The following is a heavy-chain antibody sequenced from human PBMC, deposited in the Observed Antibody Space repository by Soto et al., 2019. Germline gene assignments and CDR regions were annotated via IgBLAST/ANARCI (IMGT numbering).Heavy chain of an antibody. CDR3: ARGLLGRGYFQH. V-gene: IGHV4-34*01. D-gene: IGHD2-15*01. J-gene: IGHJ1*01. Sequence: QVQLQQWGAGLLKPSETLSLTCAVYGGSFSGYYWSWIRQPPGKGLEWIGEINHSGSTNYNPSLKSRVTISVDTSKNQFSLKLSSVTAADTAVYYCARGLLGRGYFQHWGQGTLVTVSS. CDR1: GGSFSGYY. CDR2: INHSGST.